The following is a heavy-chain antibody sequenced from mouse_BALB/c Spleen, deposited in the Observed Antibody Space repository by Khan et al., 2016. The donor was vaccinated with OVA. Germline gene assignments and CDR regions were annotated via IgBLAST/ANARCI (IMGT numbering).Heavy chain of an antibody. Sequence: VELVESGPELVRPGVSVKISCKGSGYTFTDYAMHWVKQSHAKSLEWIGLISTYSGNTNYKQKFKGKATMTVDKSSSTAYMELARLTSEDSAIYYCTRPAYDGYYDYWGQGTTLTVPS. J-gene: IGHJ2*01. D-gene: IGHD2-3*01. V-gene: IGHV1S137*01. CDR2: ISTYSGNT. CDR1: GYTFTDYA. CDR3: TRPAYDGYYDY.